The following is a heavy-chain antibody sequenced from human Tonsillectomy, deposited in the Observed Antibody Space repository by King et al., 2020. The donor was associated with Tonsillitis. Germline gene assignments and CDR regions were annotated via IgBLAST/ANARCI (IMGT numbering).Heavy chain of an antibody. D-gene: IGHD5-12*01. J-gene: IGHJ6*03. CDR3: ARAGATGSYGYMDV. CDR1: GFNFSSYE. Sequence: DVQLVESGGGLVQPGGSLRLSCAASGFNFSSYEMNWVRQAPGKGLEWVSYITSSSSPLYYADSVKGRFTISRDNAKNSLYLQMNSLRAEDTAVYYCARAGATGSYGYMDVWGKGTTVTVSS. V-gene: IGHV3-48*03. CDR2: ITSSSSPL.